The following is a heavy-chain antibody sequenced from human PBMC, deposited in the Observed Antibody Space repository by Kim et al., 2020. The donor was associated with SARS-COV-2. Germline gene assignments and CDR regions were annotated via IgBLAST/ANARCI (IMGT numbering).Heavy chain of an antibody. V-gene: IGHV4-39*01. CDR2: SYYSGST. CDR1: GGSISSSSYY. Sequence: SETLSLTCTVSGGSISSSSYYWGWIRQPPGKGLEWIGSSYYSGSTYSNPSLKSRVTISVDTSKTQFPQKQSSVTAADSAVYYCASPYGSGSYKGYYGMDVWGQGTPVTVSS. J-gene: IGHJ6*02. CDR3: ASPYGSGSYKGYYGMDV. D-gene: IGHD3-10*01.